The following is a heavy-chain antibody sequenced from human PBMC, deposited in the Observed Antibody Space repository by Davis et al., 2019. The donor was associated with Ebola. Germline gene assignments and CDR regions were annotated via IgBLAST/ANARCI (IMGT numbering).Heavy chain of an antibody. CDR2: IKQDGSEK. CDR3: LYGMDV. Sequence: GESLKISCAASGFTFSNYGMSWVRQAPGKGLEWVASIKQDGSEKYYVDSVKGRFTISRDNAKNSLYLQMNSLRAEDTAVYYCLYGMDVWGQGTTVTVSS. J-gene: IGHJ6*02. V-gene: IGHV3-7*01. CDR1: GFTFSNYG.